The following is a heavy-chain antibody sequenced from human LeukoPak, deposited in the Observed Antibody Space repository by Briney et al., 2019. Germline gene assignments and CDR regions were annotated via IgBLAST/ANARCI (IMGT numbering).Heavy chain of an antibody. J-gene: IGHJ4*02. CDR3: ARVISSSWPVDY. V-gene: IGHV3-53*01. CDR2: IYSGGST. Sequence: GGSLRLSCAASGFTVSSNYMSWVRQAPGKGLEWVSVIYSGGSTYYADSVKGRFTISRDNSKNTLYLQMNSLRAEDTAVYYCARVISSSWPVDYWGQGTLVTVSS. CDR1: GFTVSSNY. D-gene: IGHD6-13*01.